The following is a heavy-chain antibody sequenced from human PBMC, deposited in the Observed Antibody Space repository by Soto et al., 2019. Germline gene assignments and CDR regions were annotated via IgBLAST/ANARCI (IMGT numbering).Heavy chain of an antibody. CDR2: ISGSGATT. D-gene: IGHD1-1*01. V-gene: IGHV3-23*01. J-gene: IGHJ4*02. CDR1: GFIFSNYA. Sequence: EVHLLESGGDLVQRGGSLRLSCAASGFIFSNYAMSWVRQAPGKGLEWVSAISGSGATTYYPDSVKGRFTISRDNSNNTLYLQMNSLRAEDTAVYYCTQGGIPRRYNIPKVDFDYWGQGSLVTVSS. CDR3: TQGGIPRRYNIPKVDFDY.